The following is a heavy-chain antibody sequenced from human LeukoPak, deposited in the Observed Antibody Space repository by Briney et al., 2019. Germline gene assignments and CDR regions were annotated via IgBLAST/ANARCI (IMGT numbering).Heavy chain of an antibody. CDR2: INHSGST. CDR1: GGSFSGYY. J-gene: IGHJ4*02. V-gene: IGHV4-34*01. Sequence: SETLSLTCAVYGGSFSGYYWSWIRQPPGKGLEWSGEINHSGSTNYNPSLKSRVTISVDTSKNQFSLKLSSVTAADTAVYYCARDALRHDYDFWSALGFTATEPIPYWGQGTLVTVSS. D-gene: IGHD3-3*01. CDR3: ARDALRHDYDFWSALGFTATEPIPY.